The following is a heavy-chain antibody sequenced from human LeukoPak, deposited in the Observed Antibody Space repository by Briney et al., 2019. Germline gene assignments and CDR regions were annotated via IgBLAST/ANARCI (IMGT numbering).Heavy chain of an antibody. Sequence: GESLKISCQGSGYSFATYWIGWVRQTPGKGLEWMGIIYPGDSDTRYSPSFQGQVTISADKSINTAYLQWSSLKASDTAMYYCATTPPTDDTGHYYLDYWGQGTLVSVSS. D-gene: IGHD3-10*01. CDR3: ATTPPTDDTGHYYLDY. J-gene: IGHJ4*02. CDR2: IYPGDSDT. CDR1: GYSFATYW. V-gene: IGHV5-51*01.